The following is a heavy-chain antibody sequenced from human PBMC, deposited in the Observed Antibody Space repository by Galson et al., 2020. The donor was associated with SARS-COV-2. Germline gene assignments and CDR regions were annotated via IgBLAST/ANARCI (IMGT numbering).Heavy chain of an antibody. J-gene: IGHJ4*02. V-gene: IGHV3-7*01. Sequence: GGSLRLSCAASGFTFSYYWMNWVRQAPGKGLEWVANIKQDGSEKYYVDSVKGRFTISRDNAKNSLYLQMNSLRAEDTAVYYCARVWFGELLPSDYWGQGTLVTVSS. CDR1: GFTFSYYW. D-gene: IGHD3-10*01. CDR2: IKQDGSEK. CDR3: ARVWFGELLPSDY.